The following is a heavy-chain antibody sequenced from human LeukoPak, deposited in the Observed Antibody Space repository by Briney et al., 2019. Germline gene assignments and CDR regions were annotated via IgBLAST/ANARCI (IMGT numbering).Heavy chain of an antibody. V-gene: IGHV1-69*06. J-gene: IGHJ5*02. D-gene: IGHD3-10*01. Sequence: SVKVSCKASGGTFSSYAISWVRQAPGQGLEWMGGIIPIFGTADYAQKFQGRVTITADKSTSTAYMELSSLRSEDTAVYYCARARDVLLWFGEPSTPGFHNWFDPWGQGTLVTVSS. CDR3: ARARDVLLWFGEPSTPGFHNWFDP. CDR2: IIPIFGTA. CDR1: GGTFSSYA.